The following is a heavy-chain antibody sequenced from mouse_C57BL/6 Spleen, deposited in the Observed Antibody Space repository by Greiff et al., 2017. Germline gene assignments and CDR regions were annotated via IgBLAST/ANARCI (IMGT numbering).Heavy chain of an antibody. J-gene: IGHJ4*01. CDR1: GYTFTSYW. CDR2: IHPNSGST. Sequence: VQLQQPGAELVKPGASVKLSCKASGYTFTSYWMHWVKQRPGQGLEWIGIIHPNSGSTNYNEKFKSKATLTVDKSSSTAYMQLSSLTSEDSAVYYCARQGYYGPCYAMDYWGQGTSVTVSS. CDR3: ARQGYYGPCYAMDY. D-gene: IGHD1-2*01. V-gene: IGHV1-64*01.